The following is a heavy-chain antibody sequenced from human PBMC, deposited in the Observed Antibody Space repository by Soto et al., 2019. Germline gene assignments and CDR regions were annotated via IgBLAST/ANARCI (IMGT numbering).Heavy chain of an antibody. D-gene: IGHD4-17*01. J-gene: IGHJ4*02. Sequence: SETLSLTCTVSGGSISSYYWSWIRQPPGKGLGWIGYVYYSGTTNYNPSLKSRVTISVDLSKNQFSLRLSSVTTADTALYYCARTTAVPNTLRSRYFFDYWGQGTLVTVSS. CDR3: ARTTAVPNTLRSRYFFDY. CDR1: GGSISSYY. V-gene: IGHV4-59*01. CDR2: VYYSGTT.